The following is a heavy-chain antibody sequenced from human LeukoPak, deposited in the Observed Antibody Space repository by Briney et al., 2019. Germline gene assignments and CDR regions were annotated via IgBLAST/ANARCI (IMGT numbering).Heavy chain of an antibody. V-gene: IGHV4-59*11. Sequence: SETLSLTCTVSGGSIGSHYWSWIRQPPGKGLEWIGYIYYSGSTNYNPSLKSRVTISVDTSKNQFSLKLSSVTAADTAVYYCARDSFGDHGDYWGQGTLVTVSS. CDR1: GGSIGSHY. CDR3: ARDSFGDHGDY. CDR2: IYYSGST. D-gene: IGHD3-10*01. J-gene: IGHJ4*02.